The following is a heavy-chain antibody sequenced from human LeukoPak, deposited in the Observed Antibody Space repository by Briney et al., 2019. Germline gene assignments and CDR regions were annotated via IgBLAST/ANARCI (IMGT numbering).Heavy chain of an antibody. J-gene: IGHJ4*02. CDR3: ARDLRDYGDYVGGTFDY. Sequence: GGSLRLTCAASGFTFSSYSMNWVRQAPGKGLEWLSSSSSSSSYIYYADSVKGRSTISRDNAKNSLYLQMNSLRAEDTAVYYCARDLRDYGDYVGGTFDYWGQGTLVTVSS. CDR1: GFTFSSYS. D-gene: IGHD4-17*01. V-gene: IGHV3-21*01. CDR2: SSSSSSYI.